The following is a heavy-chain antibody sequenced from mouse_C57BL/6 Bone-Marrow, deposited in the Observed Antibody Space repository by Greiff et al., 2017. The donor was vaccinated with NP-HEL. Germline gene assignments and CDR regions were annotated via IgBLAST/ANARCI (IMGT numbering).Heavy chain of an antibody. CDR1: GFNIKDDY. V-gene: IGHV14-4*01. CDR3: TTPGSSYGFAY. CDR2: IDPENGDT. Sequence: EVKLQQSGAELVRPGASVKLSCTASGFNIKDDYMHWVKQRPEQGLEWIGWIDPENGDTEYASKFQGKATITADTSSNTAYLQLSSLTSEDTAVYYCTTPGSSYGFAYWGQGTLVTVSA. D-gene: IGHD1-1*01. J-gene: IGHJ3*01.